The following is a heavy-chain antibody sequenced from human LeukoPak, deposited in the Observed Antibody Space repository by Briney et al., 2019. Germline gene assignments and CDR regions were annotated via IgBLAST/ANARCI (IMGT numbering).Heavy chain of an antibody. V-gene: IGHV3-21*01. CDR2: ISSSSSYI. Sequence: GGSLRLSCAASGFTFSSYSMNWVRQAPGKGLEWVSSISSSSSYIYYADSVKGRFTISRDNAKNTLYLQMNSLRAEDTAVYYCARTLRDSSGYTQTFDYWGQGTLVTVSS. CDR1: GFTFSSYS. J-gene: IGHJ4*02. D-gene: IGHD3-22*01. CDR3: ARTLRDSSGYTQTFDY.